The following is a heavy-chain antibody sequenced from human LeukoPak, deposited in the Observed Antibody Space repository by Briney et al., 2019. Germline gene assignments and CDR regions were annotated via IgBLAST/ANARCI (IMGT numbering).Heavy chain of an antibody. D-gene: IGHD2-2*03. V-gene: IGHV4-59*01. Sequence: PSETLSLTCTVSGDSFKNYYWIWIRQSPGKGLEWIGYIYYSGSTYYNPSLKSRVTMSVDTSKNQFSLKLNSVTAADTAVYYCARAGYCSSTSCQWVPLVWGQGTTVTVSS. CDR2: IYYSGST. J-gene: IGHJ6*02. CDR1: GDSFKNYY. CDR3: ARAGYCSSTSCQWVPLV.